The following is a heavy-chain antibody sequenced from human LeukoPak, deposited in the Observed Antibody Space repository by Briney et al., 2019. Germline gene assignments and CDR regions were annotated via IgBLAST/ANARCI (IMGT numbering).Heavy chain of an antibody. Sequence: GGSLRLSCAAFGFTFSSYGMHWVRQAPGKGLEWVAVISYDGSNKYYADSVKGRFTISRDNSKNTLYLQMNSLRAEDTAVYYCAKVRYSSSIYGGYFDYWGQGTLVTVSS. J-gene: IGHJ4*02. CDR3: AKVRYSSSIYGGYFDY. D-gene: IGHD6-6*01. CDR2: ISYDGSNK. CDR1: GFTFSSYG. V-gene: IGHV3-30*18.